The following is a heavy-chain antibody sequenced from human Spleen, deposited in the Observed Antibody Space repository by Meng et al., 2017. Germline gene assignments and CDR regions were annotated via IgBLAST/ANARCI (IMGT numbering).Heavy chain of an antibody. V-gene: IGHV1-2*02. CDR3: AREAYRSGWSHFDP. J-gene: IGHJ5*02. D-gene: IGHD6-19*01. CDR1: TYTFTDFY. Sequence: ASVKVSCKASTYTFTDFYMHWVRQAPGQGLEWMGWINPSTGDTKYAQKFQGRVTMTGDTSITTAYMELSSLRPDDTAVYYCAREAYRSGWSHFDPWGQGTLVTVSS. CDR2: INPSTGDT.